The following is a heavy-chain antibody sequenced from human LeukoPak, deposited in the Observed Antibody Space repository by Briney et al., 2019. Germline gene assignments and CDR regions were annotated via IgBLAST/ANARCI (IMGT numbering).Heavy chain of an antibody. D-gene: IGHD3-22*01. Sequence: PSKTLCLTCAVYGGTFSGYYWSWIRQPPAKGLESIAEINHTGSTNYNPSLKSRVTISVDTSKNQFSLNLSSVTAADTAVYYCARGPPLNPGDYDSSGYYYFDYWGQGTLVTVSS. J-gene: IGHJ4*02. CDR2: INHTGST. CDR3: ARGPPLNPGDYDSSGYYYFDY. CDR1: GGTFSGYY. V-gene: IGHV4-34*01.